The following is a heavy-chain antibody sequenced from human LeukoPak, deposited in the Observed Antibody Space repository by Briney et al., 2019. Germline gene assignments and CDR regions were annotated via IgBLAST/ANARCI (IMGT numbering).Heavy chain of an antibody. CDR2: IKSKTDGGTT. CDR3: TTVIPITMVRGVIIRDY. J-gene: IGHJ4*02. Sequence: GGSLRLSCAASGFTFSNAWMSRVRQAPGKGLEWVGRIKSKTDGGTTDYAAPVKGRFTISRDDSKNTLYLQMNSLKTEDTAVYYCTTVIPITMVRGVIIRDYWGQGTLVTVSS. D-gene: IGHD3-10*01. V-gene: IGHV3-15*01. CDR1: GFTFSNAW.